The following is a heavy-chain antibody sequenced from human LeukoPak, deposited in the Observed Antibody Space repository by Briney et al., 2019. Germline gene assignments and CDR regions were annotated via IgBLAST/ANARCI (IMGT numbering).Heavy chain of an antibody. J-gene: IGHJ4*02. D-gene: IGHD6-19*01. CDR3: AKDGGSGWVFDY. V-gene: IGHV3-30*04. CDR2: ISYDGSNK. Sequence: GRSLRLSCAASEFTFSSYAMHWVRQAPGKGLEWVAVISYDGSNKYYADSVKGRFTISRDNSKNTLYLQMNSLRAEDTAVYYCAKDGGSGWVFDYWGQGTLVTVSS. CDR1: EFTFSSYA.